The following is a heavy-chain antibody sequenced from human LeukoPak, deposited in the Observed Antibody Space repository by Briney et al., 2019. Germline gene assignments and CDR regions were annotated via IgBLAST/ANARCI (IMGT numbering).Heavy chain of an antibody. CDR3: ARLSSGPSYGTTYFDN. V-gene: IGHV5-51*01. Sequence: GEALKISCQGSGYISTTSWIAWGRQMPGKGLEWMGIIYPGDSNTRYSTSFQGQVTISVDKSVTTAYLQWSSLKASDTAMFYCARLSSGPSYGTTYFDNWGQGTLVTVSS. D-gene: IGHD5-18*01. CDR1: GYISTTSW. CDR2: IYPGDSNT. J-gene: IGHJ4*02.